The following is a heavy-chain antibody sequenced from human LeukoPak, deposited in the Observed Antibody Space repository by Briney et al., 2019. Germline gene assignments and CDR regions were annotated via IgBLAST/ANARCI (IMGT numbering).Heavy chain of an antibody. Sequence: ASETLSLTCTVSGGSISGGGYYWSWIRQPPGKGLEWIGYIYHSGSTYYNPSLKSRVTISVDRSKNQFSLKLSSVTAADTAVYYCARGGDAERLDYWGQGTLVTVSS. CDR1: GGSISGGGYY. D-gene: IGHD4-17*01. CDR2: IYHSGST. V-gene: IGHV4-30-2*01. J-gene: IGHJ4*02. CDR3: ARGGDAERLDY.